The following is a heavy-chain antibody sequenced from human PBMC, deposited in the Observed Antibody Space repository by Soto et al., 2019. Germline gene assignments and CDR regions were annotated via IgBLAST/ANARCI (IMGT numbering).Heavy chain of an antibody. V-gene: IGHV1-69*13. CDR1: GGTFSSYT. D-gene: IGHD6-19*01. J-gene: IGHJ5*02. CDR2: IIPIFGTT. Sequence: GASVKVSCKASGGTFSSYTINWVRQAPGQRLEWMGGIIPIFGTTNYAKKFQGRVTITADESTSTAYMELSSLRSEDTAVYYCARYASSGNNSVWYTFDPWGQGTLVTVSS. CDR3: ARYASSGNNSVWYTFDP.